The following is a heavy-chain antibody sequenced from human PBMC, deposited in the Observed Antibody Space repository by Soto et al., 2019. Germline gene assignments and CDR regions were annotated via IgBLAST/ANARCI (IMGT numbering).Heavy chain of an antibody. CDR1: GGTFSSYT. CDR2: IIPILGIA. V-gene: IGHV1-69*02. CDR3: ARGSLKGADYGDYPRYNWFDP. Sequence: GASVKVSCKASGGTFSSYTISWVRQASGQGLEWMGRIIPILGIANYAQKFQGRVTITADKSTSTAYMELSSLRSEDTAVYYCARGSLKGADYGDYPRYNWFDPWGQGTLVTVSS. D-gene: IGHD4-17*01. J-gene: IGHJ5*02.